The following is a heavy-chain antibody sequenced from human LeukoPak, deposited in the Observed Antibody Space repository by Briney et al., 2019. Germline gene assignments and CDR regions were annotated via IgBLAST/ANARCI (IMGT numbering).Heavy chain of an antibody. V-gene: IGHV3-53*01. CDR1: GFTVSSNY. CDR2: IYSGGST. D-gene: IGHD4-11*01. Sequence: GGSLRLSCAASGFTVSSNYMSWVRQAPGKGLEWVSVIYSGGSTYYADSVKGRFTISRDNSKNTLYLQMNSLRAEDTAVYYCARDHPFYSNYVPPFDYWGQGTLVTVSS. CDR3: ARDHPFYSNYVPPFDY. J-gene: IGHJ4*02.